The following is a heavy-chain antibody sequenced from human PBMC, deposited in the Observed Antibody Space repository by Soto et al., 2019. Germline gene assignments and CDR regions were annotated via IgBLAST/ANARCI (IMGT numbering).Heavy chain of an antibody. J-gene: IGHJ6*02. CDR3: ARAGVYEYSSSSDSYYYGMDV. CDR2: INPNSGGT. CDR1: GYTFTGYY. Sequence: SVKVSCKASGYTFTGYYMHWVRQAPGQGLEWMGWINPNSGGTNYAQKFQGWVTMTRDTSISTAYMELSRLRSDDTAVYYCARAGVYEYSSSSDSYYYGMDVWGQGTTVTVS. V-gene: IGHV1-2*04. D-gene: IGHD6-6*01.